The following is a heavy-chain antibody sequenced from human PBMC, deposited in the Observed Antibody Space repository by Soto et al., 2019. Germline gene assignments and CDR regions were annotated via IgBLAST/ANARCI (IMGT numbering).Heavy chain of an antibody. Sequence: SETLSLTCAVSVVSISSGGFSWSWIRQPPGKGLECIGYIYHTGSTYYNPSLKSRVTISVDRSKNQFSLRLSSVTAADTAIYYCARATFVRKGYHDASDSYFFDYLGQGTMVTVSS. V-gene: IGHV4-30-2*01. J-gene: IGHJ4*02. CDR3: ARATFVRKGYHDASDSYFFDY. CDR2: IYHTGST. D-gene: IGHD3-22*01. CDR1: VVSISSGGFS.